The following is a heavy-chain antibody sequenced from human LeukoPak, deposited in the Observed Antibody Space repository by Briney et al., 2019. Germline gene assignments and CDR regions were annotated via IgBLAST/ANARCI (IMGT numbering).Heavy chain of an antibody. CDR1: EFTFSSYG. D-gene: IGHD3-3*01. CDR3: ARGKYDFDY. CDR2: IRSDGRNK. V-gene: IGHV3-30*02. Sequence: GGSLRLSCVASEFTFSSYGMHWVRQAPGKGLEWVTFIRSDGRNKDYADSVKGRFTISRDDSKSTLYLQMNSLRAEDTAVYYCARGKYDFDYWGQGTLVTVSS. J-gene: IGHJ4*02.